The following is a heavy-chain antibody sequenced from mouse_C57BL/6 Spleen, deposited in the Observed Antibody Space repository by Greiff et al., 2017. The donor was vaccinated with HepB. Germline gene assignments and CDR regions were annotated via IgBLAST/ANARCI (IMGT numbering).Heavy chain of an antibody. CDR3: ARSLKLGPYFDY. CDR2: INPSNGGT. J-gene: IGHJ2*01. V-gene: IGHV1-53*01. Sequence: VQLQLPGTELVKPGASVKLSCKASGYTFTSYWMHWVKQRPGQGLEWIGNINPSNGGTNYNEKFKSKATLTVDKSSSTAYMQLSSLTSEDSAVYYCARSLKLGPYFDYWGQGTTLTVSS. D-gene: IGHD4-1*01. CDR1: GYTFTSYW.